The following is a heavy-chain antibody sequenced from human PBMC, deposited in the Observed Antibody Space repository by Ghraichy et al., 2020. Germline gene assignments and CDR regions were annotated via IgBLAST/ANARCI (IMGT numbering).Heavy chain of an antibody. J-gene: IGHJ5*02. V-gene: IGHV4-4*07. CDR2: IYTSGST. Sequence: SETLSLTCTVSGGSISSYYWSWIRQPAGKGLEWIGRIYTSGSTNYNPSLKSRVTMSVDTSKNQFSLKLSSVTAADTAVYSCARDGGYGGNSDWFDPWGQGTLVTVSS. CDR3: ARDGGYGGNSDWFDP. CDR1: GGSISSYY. D-gene: IGHD4-23*01.